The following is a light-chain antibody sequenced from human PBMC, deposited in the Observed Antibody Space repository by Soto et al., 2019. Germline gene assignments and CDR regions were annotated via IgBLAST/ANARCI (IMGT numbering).Light chain of an antibody. Sequence: EIVLTQSPGTLSLSPGERATLSCRAIQSVSSGYLAWYQQKPGQAPRLLIYGASNRATGIPDRFSGSGSGTDFTLTISRLEPEDFALYYCQQYGSSAPITFGQGTRLEIK. V-gene: IGKV3-20*01. CDR1: QSVSSGY. CDR2: GAS. J-gene: IGKJ5*01. CDR3: QQYGSSAPIT.